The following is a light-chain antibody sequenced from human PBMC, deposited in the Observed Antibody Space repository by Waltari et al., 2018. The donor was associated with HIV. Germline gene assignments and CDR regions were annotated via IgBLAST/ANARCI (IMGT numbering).Light chain of an antibody. J-gene: IGKJ2*01. CDR2: GAS. CDR3: LQNNTFLIT. V-gene: IGKV1-17*02. CDR1: QDMGHD. Sequence: DMQMTQSPSSLSASVGDRVSMTCRATQDMGHDLAWYQHRPGSGPRRLICGASTLQRGVPPRFIGRGSGTDFTLIINNLQPDDLATYYCLQNNTFLITFGHGTKVEI.